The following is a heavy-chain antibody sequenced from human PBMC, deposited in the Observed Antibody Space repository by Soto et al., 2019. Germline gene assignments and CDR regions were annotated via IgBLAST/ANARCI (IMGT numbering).Heavy chain of an antibody. CDR3: ARHGGIALVRGVLTAFDI. CDR1: GGSISSDD. V-gene: IGHV4-59*08. D-gene: IGHD3-10*01. CDR2: MYHSGST. Sequence: PWETLPLTCTVSGGSISSDDWSWMRQPPGKGREWIGSMYHSGSTNYNPSRKSRVTTSVDTSKNQFSLRLSSVTAADPAVYYCARHGGIALVRGVLTAFDIWGPGTMVTVPS. J-gene: IGHJ3*02.